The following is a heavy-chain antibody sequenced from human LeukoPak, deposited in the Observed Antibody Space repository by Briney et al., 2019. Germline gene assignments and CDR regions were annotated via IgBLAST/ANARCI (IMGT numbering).Heavy chain of an antibody. J-gene: IGHJ3*02. CDR3: ARALRYDSSGPTDAFDI. Sequence: GGSLRLSCAASGFTFSSYDMHWVRQGTGKGLEWVSGIGTAGDTYYPDSVKGRFTISRENAKNSLYLQMNSLRARDTAVYYCARALRYDSSGPTDAFDIWGQGTMVTISS. V-gene: IGHV3-13*01. D-gene: IGHD3-22*01. CDR2: IGTAGDT. CDR1: GFTFSSYD.